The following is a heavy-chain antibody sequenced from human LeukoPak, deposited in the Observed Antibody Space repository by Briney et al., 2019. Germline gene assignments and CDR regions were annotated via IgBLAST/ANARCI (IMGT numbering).Heavy chain of an antibody. CDR3: ARGRYCSSTSCHNWFDP. D-gene: IGHD2-2*01. Sequence: SETLSLTCTVSGGSVSSGSYYWSWIRQPPGKGLEWIGCIYYSGSTNYNPSLKSRVTISVDTSKNQFSLKLSSVTAADTAVYYCARGRYCSSTSCHNWFDPWGQGTLVTVSS. CDR1: GGSVSSGSYY. J-gene: IGHJ5*02. V-gene: IGHV4-61*01. CDR2: IYYSGST.